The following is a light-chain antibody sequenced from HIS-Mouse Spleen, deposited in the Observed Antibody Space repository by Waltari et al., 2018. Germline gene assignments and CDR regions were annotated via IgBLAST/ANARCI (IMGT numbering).Light chain of an antibody. V-gene: IGLV1-44*01. CDR1: SSNIGSKT. CDR2: SNN. CDR3: AAWDDSLNGWV. J-gene: IGLJ3*02. Sequence: QSVLTQPPSASGTPGQRVTISCSGTSSNIGSKTVNRYQQLPGTAPKLLIYSNNRRPSGVPDRFSGSKSGTSASLTISGLQSEDEADYYCAAWDDSLNGWVFGGGTKLTVL.